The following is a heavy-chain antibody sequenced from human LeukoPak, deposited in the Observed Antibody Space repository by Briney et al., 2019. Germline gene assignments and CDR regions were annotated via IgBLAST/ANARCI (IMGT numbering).Heavy chain of an antibody. J-gene: IGHJ4*02. CDR3: ARDSPNEAILWWSIDY. Sequence: GGSLRLSCAASGFTFSSYEMNWVRQAPGKGLECVSSISSSSSYIYYADSVKGRFTISRDNARNSLYLQMNSLRAEDTAVYYCARDSPNEAILWWSIDYWGQGPLVTVSS. CDR1: GFTFSSYE. CDR2: ISSSSSYI. D-gene: IGHD2-21*01. V-gene: IGHV3-21*01.